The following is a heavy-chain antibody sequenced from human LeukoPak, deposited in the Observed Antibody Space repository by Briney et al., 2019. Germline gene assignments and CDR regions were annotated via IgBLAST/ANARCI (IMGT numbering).Heavy chain of an antibody. J-gene: IGHJ5*02. Sequence: SETLSLTGAVYGGSFSGYYWSWIRQPPGKGLEWIGEINHSGSTNYNPSLKSRVTISVDTSKNQFSLKLSSVTAADTAVYYCASGGYYRGKFDPWGQGTLVTVSS. CDR1: GGSFSGYY. CDR2: INHSGST. CDR3: ASGGYYRGKFDP. V-gene: IGHV4-34*01. D-gene: IGHD3-22*01.